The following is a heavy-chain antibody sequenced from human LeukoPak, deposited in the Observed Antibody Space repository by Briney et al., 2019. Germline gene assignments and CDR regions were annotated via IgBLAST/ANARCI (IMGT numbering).Heavy chain of an antibody. CDR1: GFTFNSYS. D-gene: IGHD3-9*01. V-gene: IGHV3-21*06. J-gene: IGHJ4*02. CDR3: ARGGLRFFDWYNDY. CDR2: IDFSGDYI. Sequence: GGCLRLSCAASGFTFNSYSMNWVRQGPGKGLEWVSTIDFSGDYIYYADSVKGRFTISRDNAKNSLYLQMNSLRAEDTAVYHCARGGLRFFDWYNDYWGQGTLVTVSS.